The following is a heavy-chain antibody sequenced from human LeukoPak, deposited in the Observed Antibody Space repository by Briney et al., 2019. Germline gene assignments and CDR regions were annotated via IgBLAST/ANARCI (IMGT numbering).Heavy chain of an antibody. CDR2: ISSSGSYI. CDR3: ARRAPSHDFDD. J-gene: IGHJ4*02. V-gene: IGHV3-21*01. CDR1: GFTFTSYS. Sequence: PGGSLRLSCAASGFTFTSYSMNWVRQAPGKGLEWVSSISSSGSYIYYTDSVKGRFTISRDNAKNSLYLQMNSLRVEDTPLYYCARRAPSHDFDDWGQGTLVTVSS.